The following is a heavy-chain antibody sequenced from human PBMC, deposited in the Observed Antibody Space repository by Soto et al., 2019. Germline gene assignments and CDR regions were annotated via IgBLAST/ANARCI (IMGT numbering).Heavy chain of an antibody. CDR2: IDNDGSAT. D-gene: IGHD1-1*01. J-gene: IGHJ4*02. CDR3: ARDNWNSY. V-gene: IGHV3-74*01. CDR1: GFTFSSYA. Sequence: GGSLRLSCETSGFTFSSYAMSWVRQAPGKGLEWVSRIDNDGSATTYADSVKGRFTISRDNAKNTLFLQMNTLRVDDTAVYYCARDNWNSYWGQETLVTVSS.